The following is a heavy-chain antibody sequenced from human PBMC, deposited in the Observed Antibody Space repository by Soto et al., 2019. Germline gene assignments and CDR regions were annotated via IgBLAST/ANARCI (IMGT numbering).Heavy chain of an antibody. CDR1: GYSFTSYA. J-gene: IGHJ4*02. CDR3: ARGGYDYFMVVDY. D-gene: IGHD5-12*01. V-gene: IGHV1-3*01. Sequence: QVQLVQSGAEVKKPGASVKVSCKASGYSFTSYAVHWVRQAPGQRLEWMGSISGGHGDTKYSQKFQGRVTITRDTFASTAYMELSSLRPEDTAVYFCARGGYDYFMVVDYWGQGTLVTVSS. CDR2: ISGGHGDT.